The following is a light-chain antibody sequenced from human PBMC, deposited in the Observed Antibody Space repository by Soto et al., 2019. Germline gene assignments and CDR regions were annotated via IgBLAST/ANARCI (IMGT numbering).Light chain of an antibody. V-gene: IGLV2-11*01. CDR2: DVS. CDR3: CSYAGSPRYV. CDR1: SRDVGTYNY. Sequence: QSVLTQPRSVSGSPGQSVTISCTGTSRDVGTYNYVSWYQQHPGKAPKVMIYDVSERPSGVPDRFSGSKSGNTASLTISGLQAEDEADYYCCSYAGSPRYVFGTGTKVTVL. J-gene: IGLJ1*01.